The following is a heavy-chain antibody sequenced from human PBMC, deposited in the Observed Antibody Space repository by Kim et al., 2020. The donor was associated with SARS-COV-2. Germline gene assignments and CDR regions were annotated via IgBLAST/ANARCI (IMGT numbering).Heavy chain of an antibody. V-gene: IGHV1-24*01. J-gene: IGHJ6*02. D-gene: IGHD3-10*01. Sequence: KFQGRVTMTEDTSTDTAYMELSSLRSEDTAVYYCATRGVTGYYYYYGMDVWGQGTTVTVSS. CDR3: ATRGVTGYYYYYGMDV.